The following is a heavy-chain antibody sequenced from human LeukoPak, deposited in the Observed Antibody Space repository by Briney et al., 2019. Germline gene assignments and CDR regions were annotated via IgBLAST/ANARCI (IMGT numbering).Heavy chain of an antibody. J-gene: IGHJ6*02. CDR2: IKQDGSEK. CDR1: GFTFSSYW. D-gene: IGHD3-9*01. CDR3: ARLFDWLFGGYYYYYGMDV. Sequence: GGSLRLSCADSGFTFSSYWMSWVRQAPGKGLEWVANIKQDGSEKYYVDSVKGRFTISRDDAKNSLYLQMNSLRAEDTAVYYCARLFDWLFGGYYYYYGMDVWGQGTTVTVSS. V-gene: IGHV3-7*01.